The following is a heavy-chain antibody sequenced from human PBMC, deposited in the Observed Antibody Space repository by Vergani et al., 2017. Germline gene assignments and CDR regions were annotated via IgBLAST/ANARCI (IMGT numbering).Heavy chain of an antibody. CDR2: IIPILGTP. CDR3: AGWPGSGGNSRGFGY. D-gene: IGHD4-23*01. V-gene: IGHV1-69*11. CDR1: GGTFSSYA. J-gene: IGHJ4*02. Sequence: QVQLVQSGAEVKKPGSSVKVSCKASGGTFSSYAISWVRQAPGQGLEWMGRIIPILGTPNYSQKFQGRVTITADESTSTAYMELSSLRSEATAVYYCAGWPGSGGNSRGFGYWGQGTLVTVSS.